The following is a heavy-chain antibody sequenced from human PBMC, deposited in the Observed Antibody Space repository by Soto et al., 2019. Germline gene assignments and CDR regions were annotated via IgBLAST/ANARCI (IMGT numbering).Heavy chain of an antibody. CDR1: GYTFTGYY. Sequence: GASVKVSCKASGYTFTGYYMHWVRQAPGQGLEWMGWINPNSGGTDYAQKFQGRVTMTRDTSISTAYMELSRLRSDDTAVYYCARVPARNKYYFDYWGQGTLVTVS. D-gene: IGHD2-2*01. CDR3: ARVPARNKYYFDY. J-gene: IGHJ4*02. V-gene: IGHV1-2*02. CDR2: INPNSGGT.